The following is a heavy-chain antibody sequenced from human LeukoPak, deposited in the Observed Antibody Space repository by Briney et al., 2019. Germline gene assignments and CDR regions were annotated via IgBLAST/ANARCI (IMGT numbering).Heavy chain of an antibody. CDR2: ISSSSSYI. D-gene: IGHD2-21*01. J-gene: IGHJ4*02. Sequence: GGSLRLSCAASGYTFSSYSMSWGRHAPGEGLEWVLSISSSSSYIYYADSLKGRFTISRDNAKNSLYLQMNSLRADDMALYYCARGLVGAAVEGLCDYWGQGTLVTVSS. CDR1: GYTFSSYS. CDR3: ARGLVGAAVEGLCDY. V-gene: IGHV3-21*04.